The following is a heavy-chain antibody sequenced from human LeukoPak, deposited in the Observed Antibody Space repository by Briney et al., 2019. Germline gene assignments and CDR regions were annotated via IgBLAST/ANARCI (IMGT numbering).Heavy chain of an antibody. CDR3: ARRGTTYCTVDSCHPNWFDP. CDR2: INGSSSDT. Sequence: GGPLRLSCAASGFTFSDYYMTWIRQAPGRGLEWISYINGSSSDTKYADSVKDRFPISRDSAKNSVYLLMNTLRAEDTAVYYCARRGTTYCTVDSCHPNWFDPWRQGTLVTVSS. J-gene: IGHJ5*02. CDR1: GFTFSDYY. D-gene: IGHD2-15*01. V-gene: IGHV3-11*03.